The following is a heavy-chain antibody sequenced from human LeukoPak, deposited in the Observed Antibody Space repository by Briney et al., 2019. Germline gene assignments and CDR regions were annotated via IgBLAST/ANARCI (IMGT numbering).Heavy chain of an antibody. CDR3: AKGGPWELHAFDY. Sequence: PGGSLRLSCAASGFTFSSYGMHWVRQAPGKGLEWVAVIWYDGSNKYYADSVKGRFTISRDNSKNTLYLQMNSLRAEGTAVYYCAKGGPWELHAFDYWGQGTLVTVSS. J-gene: IGHJ4*02. CDR1: GFTFSSYG. D-gene: IGHD1-26*01. CDR2: IWYDGSNK. V-gene: IGHV3-33*06.